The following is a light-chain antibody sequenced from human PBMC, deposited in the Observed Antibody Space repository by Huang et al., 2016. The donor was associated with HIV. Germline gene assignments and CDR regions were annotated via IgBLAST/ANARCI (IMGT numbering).Light chain of an antibody. Sequence: DIVMVQSPVSLSVTPGEAASITCRSSQSLLHSNGHNYLDWYRQKPGQSPQLLIYVGSTRAAGVPDRFSGSGSGTDFTLKINRVEADDVGVYYCMQGLQSWTFGQGTKVEI. V-gene: IGKV2-28*01. CDR2: VGS. J-gene: IGKJ1*01. CDR1: QSLLHSNGHNY. CDR3: MQGLQSWT.